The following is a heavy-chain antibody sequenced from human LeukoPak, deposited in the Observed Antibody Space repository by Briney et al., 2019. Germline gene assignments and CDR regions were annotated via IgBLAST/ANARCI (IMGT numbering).Heavy chain of an antibody. Sequence: GGSLRLSCAASGLTFSSYAMSWVRQAPGKGLEWVSAISGSGGSTYYADSVKGRFTISRDNSKNTLYLQMNSLRAEDTAVYYCAKGYSYGYANFDYWGQGTLVTVSS. CDR1: GLTFSSYA. CDR3: AKGYSYGYANFDY. D-gene: IGHD5-18*01. V-gene: IGHV3-23*01. CDR2: ISGSGGST. J-gene: IGHJ4*02.